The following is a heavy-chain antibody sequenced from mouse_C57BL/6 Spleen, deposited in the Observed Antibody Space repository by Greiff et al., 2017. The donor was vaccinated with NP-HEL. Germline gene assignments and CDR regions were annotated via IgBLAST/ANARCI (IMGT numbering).Heavy chain of an antibody. CDR1: GYAFSSSW. V-gene: IGHV1-82*01. J-gene: IGHJ3*01. CDR2: IYPGDGDT. Sequence: QVQLQQSGPELVKPGASVKISCKASGYAFSSSWMNWVKQRPGKGLEWIGRIYPGDGDTNYNGKFKGKATLTADKSSSTAYMQLSSLTSEDSAVYFCASSSSLFAYWGQGTLVTVSA. D-gene: IGHD1-1*01. CDR3: ASSSSLFAY.